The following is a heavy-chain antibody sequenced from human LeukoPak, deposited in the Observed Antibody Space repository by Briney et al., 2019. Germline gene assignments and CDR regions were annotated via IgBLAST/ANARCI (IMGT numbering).Heavy chain of an antibody. V-gene: IGHV3-30*18. CDR3: AKDRQWLVQAYYFDY. CDR1: GFTFSSHG. D-gene: IGHD6-19*01. J-gene: IGHJ4*02. Sequence: GGSLRPSCAASGFTFSSHGMHWVRQAPGKGLEWVAVISYDGSNKYYADSVKGRFTISRDNSKITLYLQMNSLRAEDTAVYYCAKDRQWLVQAYYFDYWGQGTLVTVSS. CDR2: ISYDGSNK.